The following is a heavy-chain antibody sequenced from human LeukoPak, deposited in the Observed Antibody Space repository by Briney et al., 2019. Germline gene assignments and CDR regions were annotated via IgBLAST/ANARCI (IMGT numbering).Heavy chain of an antibody. CDR2: IKSKTDGGTT. V-gene: IGHV3-15*07. D-gene: IGHD6-19*01. Sequence: GGSLRLSCAASGFTFSNAWMNWVRQAPGKGLEWVGRIKSKTDGGTTDYAAPVKGRFTISRDDSKNTLYLQMNSLKTEDTAVYYCTTRAVAGQKYFDYWGQGTLVTVSP. CDR3: TTRAVAGQKYFDY. J-gene: IGHJ4*02. CDR1: GFTFSNAW.